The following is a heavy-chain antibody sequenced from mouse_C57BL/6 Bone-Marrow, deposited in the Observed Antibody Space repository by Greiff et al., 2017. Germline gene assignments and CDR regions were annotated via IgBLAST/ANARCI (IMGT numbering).Heavy chain of an antibody. V-gene: IGHV1-72*01. Sequence: VQLQQPGAELVKPGASVKLSCKASGYTFTSYWMHWVKQRPGRGLEWIGRIDPNSGGTKYNEKFKSKATLTVDKPSSTAYIQLRSLTSEDSAVYYCARQLRLRGAPSGCAYWGQGTLVTVSA. J-gene: IGHJ3*01. CDR3: ARQLRLRGAPSGCAY. CDR2: IDPNSGGT. D-gene: IGHD3-2*02. CDR1: GYTFTSYW.